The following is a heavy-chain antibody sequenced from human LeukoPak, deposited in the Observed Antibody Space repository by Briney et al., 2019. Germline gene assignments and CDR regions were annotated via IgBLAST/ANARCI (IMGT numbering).Heavy chain of an antibody. CDR1: GYTFTGYY. CDR2: INPNSGGT. CDR3: ARVGGYSYGYSDY. Sequence: RASVKVSCKASGYTFTGYYMHWVRQAPGQGLEWMGWINPNSGGTNYAQKFQGRVTMTRDTSISTAYMELSRLRSDDTAVYYCARVGGYSYGYSDYWGQGTLVTVSS. D-gene: IGHD5-18*01. J-gene: IGHJ4*02. V-gene: IGHV1-2*02.